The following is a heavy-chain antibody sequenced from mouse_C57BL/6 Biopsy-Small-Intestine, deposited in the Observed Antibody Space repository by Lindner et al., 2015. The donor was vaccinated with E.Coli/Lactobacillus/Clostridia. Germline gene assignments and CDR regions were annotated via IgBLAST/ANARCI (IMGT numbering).Heavy chain of an antibody. CDR1: GYTFTTYP. CDR2: FHPYNDDS. V-gene: IGHV1-47*01. Sequence: VQLQESGAELAKPGASVKMSCKPSGYTFTTYPIEWMKQNHGKSLEWIGNFHPYNDDSKFDEKFKGKATLTVEKSSTTVYLELSRLTSDDSAIYYCARGSSGFYAMDYWGQGTSVTVSS. J-gene: IGHJ4*01. CDR3: ARGSSGFYAMDY. D-gene: IGHD3-2*02.